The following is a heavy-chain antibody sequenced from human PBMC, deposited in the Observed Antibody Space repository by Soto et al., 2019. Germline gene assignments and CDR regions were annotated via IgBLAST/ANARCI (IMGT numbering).Heavy chain of an antibody. CDR3: ARSGAEEWLLHPLDY. CDR2: IYYSGST. V-gene: IGHV4-59*01. CDR1: GGSISSYY. D-gene: IGHD5-12*01. J-gene: IGHJ4*02. Sequence: SETLSLTCTVSGGSISSYYWSWIRQPPGKGLEWIGYIYYSGSTNYNPSLKSRVTISVDTSKNQFSLKLSAVTAADTAVYYCARSGAEEWLLHPLDYWGQGTLVTVSS.